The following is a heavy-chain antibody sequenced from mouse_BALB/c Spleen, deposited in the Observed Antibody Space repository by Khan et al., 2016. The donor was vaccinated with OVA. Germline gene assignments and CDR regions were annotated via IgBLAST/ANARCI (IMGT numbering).Heavy chain of an antibody. D-gene: IGHD2-10*01. CDR2: IWSDGST. V-gene: IGHV2-6-1*01. Sequence: QVQLKESGPGLVAPSQSLSITCTISGFSLTNYGVHWVRQPPGKGLEWLVVIWSDGSTAYNSALNSRLSISKDNSKCQVFLKMNSLQTDDTAMYYCARQPYYHYYIMDYWGQGTSVTVSS. CDR3: ARQPYYHYYIMDY. J-gene: IGHJ4*01. CDR1: GFSLTNYG.